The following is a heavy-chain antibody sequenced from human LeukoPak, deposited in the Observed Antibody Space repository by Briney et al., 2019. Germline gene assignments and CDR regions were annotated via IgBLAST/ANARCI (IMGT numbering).Heavy chain of an antibody. V-gene: IGHV4-59*05. CDR2: IYYSGST. D-gene: IGHD2-2*01. CDR3: ARIYCSSTSCYSHFDY. Sequence: SETLSLTCTVSGGSISSYYWSWIRQPPGKGLEWIGSIYYSGSTYYNPSLKSRVTISVDTSKNQFSLKLSSVTAADTAVYYCARIYCSSTSCYSHFDYWGQGTLVTVSS. J-gene: IGHJ4*02. CDR1: GGSISSYY.